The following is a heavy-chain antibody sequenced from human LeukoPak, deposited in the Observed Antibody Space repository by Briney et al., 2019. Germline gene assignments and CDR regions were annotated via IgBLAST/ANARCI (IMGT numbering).Heavy chain of an antibody. J-gene: IGHJ4*02. CDR3: ATYGLGYCSGGSCYSPLELDY. V-gene: IGHV1-18*04. CDR2: ISAYNGNT. D-gene: IGHD2-15*01. Sequence: ASVKVSRKASGYTFTSYGISWVRQAPGQGLEWMGWISAYNGNTNYAQKLQGRVTMTTDTSTSTACMELRSLRSDDTVVYYCATYGLGYCSGGSCYSPLELDYWGQGTLVTVSS. CDR1: GYTFTSYG.